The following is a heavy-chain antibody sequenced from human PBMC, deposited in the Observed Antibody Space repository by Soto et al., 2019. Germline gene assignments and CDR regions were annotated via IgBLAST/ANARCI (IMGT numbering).Heavy chain of an antibody. CDR2: IYYSGST. V-gene: IGHV4-39*01. J-gene: IGHJ4*02. D-gene: IGHD5-12*01. CDR3: ARRPNIGVYYFDY. Sequence: QLQLQESGPGLVKPSETLSLTCTVSGGSISSSSYYWGWIRQPPGKGLEWIGNIYYSGSTYYNPSLKSRVTISVDTSKNQFSLKMSSVTAADTAVYYCARRPNIGVYYFDYWGQGTLVTVSS. CDR1: GGSISSSSYY.